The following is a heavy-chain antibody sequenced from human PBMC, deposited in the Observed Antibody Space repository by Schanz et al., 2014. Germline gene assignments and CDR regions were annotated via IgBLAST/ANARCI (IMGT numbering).Heavy chain of an antibody. CDR2: ISNDGSIK. V-gene: IGHV3-30-3*01. CDR1: GFTFSSYA. CDR3: AKARRKSNCSGGRCFHYSYYGMDV. D-gene: IGHD2-15*01. J-gene: IGHJ6*02. Sequence: QVQLLQFGGGVVQPGRSLRLSCAASGFTFSSYAMHWVRQAPGKGLEWVALISNDGSIKYYADSVEGRFTISRDNSRNTLYLQMNSLRTEDTAVYYCAKARRKSNCSGGRCFHYSYYGMDVWGRGTTVTVSS.